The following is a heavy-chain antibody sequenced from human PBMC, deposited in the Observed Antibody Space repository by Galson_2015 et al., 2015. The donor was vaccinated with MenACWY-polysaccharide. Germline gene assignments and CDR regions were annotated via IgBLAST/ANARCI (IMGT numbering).Heavy chain of an antibody. CDR3: AKGEYSSGHYHFDS. CDR2: IYSSAIT. Sequence: SLRLSCAVSGFNVNSKYMTWVRQAPGKGPEWVSVIYSSAITYEADSVKGRFTISRDNSKNTLYLQMHSLRPEDTAVYFCAKGEYSSGHYHFDSWGQGTLVTVSS. J-gene: IGHJ4*02. D-gene: IGHD3-9*01. V-gene: IGHV3-66*02. CDR1: GFNVNSKY.